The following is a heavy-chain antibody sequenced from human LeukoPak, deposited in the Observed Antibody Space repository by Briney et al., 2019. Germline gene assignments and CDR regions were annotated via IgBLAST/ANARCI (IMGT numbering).Heavy chain of an antibody. Sequence: ASVKVSCEASGYTFTSYYMHWVRQAPGQGLEWMGIINPSGGSTSYAQKFQGRVTMTRDTSTSTVYMELSSLRSEDTAVYYCASPTTYDFWSGYYMFDYWGQGTLVTVSS. D-gene: IGHD3-3*01. V-gene: IGHV1-46*01. J-gene: IGHJ4*02. CDR1: GYTFTSYY. CDR3: ASPTTYDFWSGYYMFDY. CDR2: INPSGGST.